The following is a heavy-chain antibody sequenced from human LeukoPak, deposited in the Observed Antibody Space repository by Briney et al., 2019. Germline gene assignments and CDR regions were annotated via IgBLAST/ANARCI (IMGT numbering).Heavy chain of an antibody. CDR2: ISSSSSYI. D-gene: IGHD7-27*01. Sequence: GGSLRLSCAASGFTFSSYSMNWVRQAPGKGLEWVSSISSSSSYIHYADSVKGRFTISRDNAKNSLYLQMNSLRAEDTAVYYCAREELGFDYWGQGTLVTVSS. CDR3: AREELGFDY. CDR1: GFTFSSYS. J-gene: IGHJ4*02. V-gene: IGHV3-21*01.